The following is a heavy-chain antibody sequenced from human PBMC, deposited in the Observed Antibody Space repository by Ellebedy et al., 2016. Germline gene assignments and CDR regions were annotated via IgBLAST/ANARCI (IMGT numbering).Heavy chain of an antibody. J-gene: IGHJ5*02. CDR1: GFTFSGYS. CDR2: ITSSGDHI. D-gene: IGHD3-16*01. Sequence: GESLKISXEASGFTFSGYSMNWVRQAPGKGLEWVSSITSSGDHIYYADSVKGRFTISRDNPKNSLYLQMNSLRAEDTAVYYCARGVGGTSLNWFDPWGPGAQVTVS. CDR3: ARGVGGTSLNWFDP. V-gene: IGHV3-21*01.